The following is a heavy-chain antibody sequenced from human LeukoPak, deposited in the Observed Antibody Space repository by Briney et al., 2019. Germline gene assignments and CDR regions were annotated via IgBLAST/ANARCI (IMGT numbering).Heavy chain of an antibody. Sequence: GRSLRLSCAASGFTFSSYGMHWVRQAPGKGLEWVAVISYDGSRKHYGDSVQGRFSISRDNSKYTLYLQMNSLRAEDTAVYYCVKDRLGEAYGMDVWGEGTTVTVSS. CDR3: VKDRLGEAYGMDV. D-gene: IGHD3-10*01. CDR1: GFTFSSYG. J-gene: IGHJ6*04. V-gene: IGHV3-30*18. CDR2: ISYDGSRK.